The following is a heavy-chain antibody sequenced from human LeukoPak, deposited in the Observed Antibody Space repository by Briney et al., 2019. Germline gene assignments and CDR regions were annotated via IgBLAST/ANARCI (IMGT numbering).Heavy chain of an antibody. V-gene: IGHV4-34*01. CDR3: ATVEMAKLGTDY. D-gene: IGHD5-24*01. CDR2: INHSGST. CDR1: GGPFSGYY. Sequence: PSETLSLTCAVYGGPFSGYYWSWIRQPPGKGLEWIGEINHSGSTNYNPSLKSRVTISVDTSKNQFSLKLSSVTAADTAVYYCATVEMAKLGTDYWGQGTLVTVSS. J-gene: IGHJ4*02.